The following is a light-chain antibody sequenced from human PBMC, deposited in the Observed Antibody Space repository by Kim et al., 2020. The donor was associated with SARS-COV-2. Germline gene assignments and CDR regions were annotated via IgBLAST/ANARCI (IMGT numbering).Light chain of an antibody. J-gene: IGLJ1*01. Sequence: VSPGQTARIPCSGDALPKQYAYWYQQKPGQAPVVLIYKDSERPSGIPERFSGSSSGTTVTLTISGVQAEDEADYYCQSADSSGTYVFGTGTKVTVL. CDR2: KDS. V-gene: IGLV3-25*03. CDR3: QSADSSGTYV. CDR1: ALPKQY.